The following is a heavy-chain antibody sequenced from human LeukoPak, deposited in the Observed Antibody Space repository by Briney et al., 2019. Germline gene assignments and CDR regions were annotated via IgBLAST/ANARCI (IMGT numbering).Heavy chain of an antibody. CDR3: ARGPPYSSGWYLLN. V-gene: IGHV4-59*12. D-gene: IGHD6-19*01. CDR2: IYYSGST. Sequence: SETLSLTCTVSGGSISSYYWSWIRQPPGKGLDWIGHIYYSGSTNYNPSLKSRVTISVDTSKNQFSLKLSSVTAADTAVYYCARGPPYSSGWYLLNWGQGTLVTVSS. J-gene: IGHJ4*02. CDR1: GGSISSYY.